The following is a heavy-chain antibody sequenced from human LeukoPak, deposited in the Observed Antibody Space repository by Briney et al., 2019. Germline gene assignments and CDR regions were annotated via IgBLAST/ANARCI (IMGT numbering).Heavy chain of an antibody. Sequence: SETLSLTCAVYGGSFSGYYWSWIRQPPGKGLEWIGEINHSGSTNYNPSLKSRVTISVDTSKNQFSLKLSSVTAADTAVYYCARRYGSDWYGSVGYWGQGTLVTVSS. CDR2: INHSGST. J-gene: IGHJ4*02. CDR3: ARRYGSDWYGSVGY. V-gene: IGHV4-34*01. D-gene: IGHD6-19*01. CDR1: GGSFSGYY.